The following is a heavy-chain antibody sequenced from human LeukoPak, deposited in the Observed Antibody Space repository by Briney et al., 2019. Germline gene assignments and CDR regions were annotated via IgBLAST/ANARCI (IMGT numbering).Heavy chain of an antibody. J-gene: IGHJ4*02. CDR1: GYTFTGYY. CDR2: MNPNSGNT. Sequence: ASVKVSCKASGYTFTGYYMHWVRQAPGQGLEWMGWMNPNSGNTGYAQKFQGRVTMTRNTSISTAYMELSGLRSEDTAVYYCARDPFDYWGQGTLVTVSS. CDR3: ARDPFDY. V-gene: IGHV1-8*02.